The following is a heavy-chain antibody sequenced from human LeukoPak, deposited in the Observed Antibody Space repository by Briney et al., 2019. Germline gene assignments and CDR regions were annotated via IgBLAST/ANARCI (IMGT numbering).Heavy chain of an antibody. Sequence: SETLSLTCTVSGGSISSHYWSWIRQPPGKGLEWIGYIYYSGNTNYNPSLKSRVTISVDTSKNQFSLKLSSVTAADTAVYYCARDVASLDYYGSGSYYTPYWGQGTLVTVSS. V-gene: IGHV4-59*11. CDR2: IYYSGNT. CDR3: ARDVASLDYYGSGSYYTPY. D-gene: IGHD3-10*01. CDR1: GGSISSHY. J-gene: IGHJ4*02.